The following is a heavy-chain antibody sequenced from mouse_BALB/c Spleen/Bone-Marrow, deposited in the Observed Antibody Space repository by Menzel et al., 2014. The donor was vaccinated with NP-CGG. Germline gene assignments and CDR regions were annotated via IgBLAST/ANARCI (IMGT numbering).Heavy chain of an antibody. J-gene: IGHJ4*01. CDR3: ARRDYDGYPYALDY. V-gene: IGHV1-63*01. CDR2: IYPGGGHI. CDR1: GYAFTNYW. D-gene: IGHD2-3*01. Sequence: QVQLQQPGAELVRPGTSVKISCKASGYAFTNYWLGWVKQRPGHGLEWIGNIYPGGGHIYYNEKFKGKATLTADKSSSTAYMQLSSLTSEDSAVYFCARRDYDGYPYALDYWGQGTSVTVSS.